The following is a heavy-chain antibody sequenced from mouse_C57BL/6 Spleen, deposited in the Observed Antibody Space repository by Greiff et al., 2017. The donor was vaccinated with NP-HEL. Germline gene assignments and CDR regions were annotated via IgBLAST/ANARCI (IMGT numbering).Heavy chain of an antibody. CDR3: ARGSHYYGSSPAYFDV. D-gene: IGHD1-1*01. CDR1: GYTFTSYW. Sequence: VQLQQPGAELVRPGSSVKLSCKASGYTFTSYWMHWVKQRPIQGLAWIGNIDPSDSATHYNQKFKDKATLTVVKSSSTAYMQLISLTSEDSAVYYGARGSHYYGSSPAYFDVWGTGTTVTVSS. CDR2: IDPSDSAT. J-gene: IGHJ1*03. V-gene: IGHV1-52*01.